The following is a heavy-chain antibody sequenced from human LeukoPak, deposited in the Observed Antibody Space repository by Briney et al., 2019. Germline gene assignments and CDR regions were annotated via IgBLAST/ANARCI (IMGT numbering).Heavy chain of an antibody. CDR1: GFSLSTSGMC. CDR3: ARTPCYDSSGYYYVRDYYFDY. V-gene: IGHV2-70*11. CDR2: IDWDDDK. J-gene: IGHJ4*02. Sequence: SGPTLVNPTQTLTLTCTFSGFSLSTSGMCVSWIRQPPGKALEWLARIDWDDDKYYSTSLKTRLTISKDTSKNQVVLTMTNMDPVDTATYYCARTPCYDSSGYYYVRDYYFDYWGQGTLVTVSS. D-gene: IGHD3-22*01.